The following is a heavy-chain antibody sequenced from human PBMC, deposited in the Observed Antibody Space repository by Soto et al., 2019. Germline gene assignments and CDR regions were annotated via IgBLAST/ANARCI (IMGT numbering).Heavy chain of an antibody. V-gene: IGHV4-59*11. CDR1: GGSMSNHY. Sequence: QVQLQESGPGLVKPSETLSLTCAVSGGSMSNHYWSWIRQPPGKGLEWIAYISDSGTANYNPSLKSRVAASTEPPKNQPPLKLPSVTAADTALYYCASLLKHCTSTNCYGLWFDPWGQGTLVTVSS. J-gene: IGHJ5*02. CDR3: ASLLKHCTSTNCYGLWFDP. D-gene: IGHD2-2*01. CDR2: ISDSGTA.